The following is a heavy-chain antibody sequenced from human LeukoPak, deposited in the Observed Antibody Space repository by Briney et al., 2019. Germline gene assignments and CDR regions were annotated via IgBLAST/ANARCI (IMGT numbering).Heavy chain of an antibody. CDR3: ARDGDYFDY. CDR2: ISWNSGSI. CDR1: GFTFADYA. Sequence: GRSLRLSCAASGFTFADYAMHWDRSAPGKGLEWVSGISWNSGSIGYADSVKGRFTISRDNAKNCLYLQMNSLRAEDTAVYYCARDGDYFDYWGQGTLVSVSS. J-gene: IGHJ4*02. D-gene: IGHD2-21*01. V-gene: IGHV3-9*01.